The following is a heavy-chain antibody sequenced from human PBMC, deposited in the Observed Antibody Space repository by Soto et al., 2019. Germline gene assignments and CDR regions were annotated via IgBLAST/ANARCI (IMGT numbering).Heavy chain of an antibody. V-gene: IGHV3-15*07. CDR2: IKRKIDGEAT. D-gene: IGHD2-15*01. J-gene: IGHJ6*02. CDR3: TTGSVEGV. CDR1: GFSFSNAW. Sequence: EVQLVESGGDLGKPGGSLRLSCAASGFSFSNAWMNWVRQAPGKGLEWVGRIKRKIDGEATDYAGPVKGRFTVFRDDSKSALYLQMNSLKGDDTAVYYCTTGSVEGVWGQGTTVTVS.